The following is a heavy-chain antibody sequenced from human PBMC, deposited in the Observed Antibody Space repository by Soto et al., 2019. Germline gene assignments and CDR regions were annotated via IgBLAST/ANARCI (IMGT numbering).Heavy chain of an antibody. CDR1: EYTFTDYY. D-gene: IGHD6-13*01. V-gene: IGHV1-46*01. CDR3: ATAAYSTSWYDF. CDR2: INPSGSST. Sequence: QVQLVQSGAEVKKPGASVKLSCKSSEYTFTDYYIHWVRQAPGQGLEWMGLINPSGSSTSYAQKFQGRVNMTRGPFSSTVYMELSSLRSEDTAVYYCATAAYSTSWYDFWGQGTLVTVSS. J-gene: IGHJ5*01.